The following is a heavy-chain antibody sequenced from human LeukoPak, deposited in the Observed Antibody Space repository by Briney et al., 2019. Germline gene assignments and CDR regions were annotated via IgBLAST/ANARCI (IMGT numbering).Heavy chain of an antibody. J-gene: IGHJ4*02. CDR3: ARGRYCTSGSCYSDY. D-gene: IGHD2-15*01. CDR1: GFTFSSYA. CDR2: ISDVGGTT. Sequence: GGSLRLSCAASGFTFSSYAMSWVRQAPGKGLEWVSTISDVGGTTYYADSVKGRFTISRDNSKNTLFLQMNSLRAEDTAVYFCARGRYCTSGSCYSDYWGQGTLVTVSS. V-gene: IGHV3-23*01.